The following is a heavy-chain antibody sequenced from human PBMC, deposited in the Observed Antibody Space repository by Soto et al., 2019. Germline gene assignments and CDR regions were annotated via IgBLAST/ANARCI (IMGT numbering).Heavy chain of an antibody. J-gene: IGHJ4*02. D-gene: IGHD1-1*01. CDR2: IYPDDSDT. V-gene: IGHV5-51*01. CDR1: GYSFTSYW. CDR3: ARHGKVSSKTNYFDS. Sequence: GESLKISCKGSGYSFTSYWIAWVRQMPGEGLESMGIIYPDDSDTRYSPSFQGQVTISVDKSISTAYLQWTGLRASDTAIYYCARHGKVSSKTNYFDSWGQGALVTVSS.